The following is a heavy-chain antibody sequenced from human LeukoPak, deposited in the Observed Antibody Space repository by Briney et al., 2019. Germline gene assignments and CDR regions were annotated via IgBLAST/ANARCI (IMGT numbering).Heavy chain of an antibody. CDR2: IYHGGNT. Sequence: PSETLSLTCTVSGGSISNGGFYWSWIRQHPGKGLEWIGYIYHGGNTYYTPSLKSRVTISVDTSKNQFSLKLSSVTAADTAVYYCARGGSHCFDPWGQGTLVTVSS. J-gene: IGHJ5*02. V-gene: IGHV4-31*03. CDR1: GGSISNGGFY. CDR3: ARGGSHCFDP. D-gene: IGHD2-15*01.